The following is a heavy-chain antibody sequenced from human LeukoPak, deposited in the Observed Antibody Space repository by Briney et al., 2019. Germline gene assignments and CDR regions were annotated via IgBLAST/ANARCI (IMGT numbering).Heavy chain of an antibody. D-gene: IGHD1-26*01. J-gene: IGHJ3*02. V-gene: IGHV3-23*01. CDR3: ARVGGTDAYDI. CDR1: GFTFKNYV. Sequence: SGGSLRLSCAASGFTFKNYVMSWVRLAPGKGLEWVSTITTSGGGTYYADSVKGRFSISRGNSKNTAYLQMNSLKAEDTAVYYCARVGGTDAYDIWGQGTMVTVSS. CDR2: ITTSGGGT.